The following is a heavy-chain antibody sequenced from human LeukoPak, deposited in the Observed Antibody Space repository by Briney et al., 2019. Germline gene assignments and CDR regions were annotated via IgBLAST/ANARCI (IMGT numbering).Heavy chain of an antibody. D-gene: IGHD5-24*01. CDR3: ARDTHNGSNY. Sequence: GGSLRLSCAASGFTFDDYGMSWVRHAPGKGLEWVSGINWNGGSTDYADSVKGRFTISRDNAKKSLYLQMNSLRAEDTALYYCARDTHNGSNYWGPGTLGTVSS. CDR1: GFTFDDYG. V-gene: IGHV3-20*04. CDR2: INWNGGST. J-gene: IGHJ4*02.